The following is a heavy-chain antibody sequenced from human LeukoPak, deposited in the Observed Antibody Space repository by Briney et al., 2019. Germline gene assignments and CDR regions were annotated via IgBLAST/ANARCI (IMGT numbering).Heavy chain of an antibody. CDR2: INHSGST. CDR3: AREPSSRYYYYGMDV. Sequence: PSETLSLTCAVYGGSFSGYYWSWIRQPPGKGLEWIGEINHSGSTNYNPSLKSRVTISVDTSKNQFSLKLSSVTAADTAVYYCAREPSSRYYYYGMDVWGQGTTVTVSS. V-gene: IGHV4-34*01. D-gene: IGHD6-13*01. J-gene: IGHJ6*02. CDR1: GGSFSGYY.